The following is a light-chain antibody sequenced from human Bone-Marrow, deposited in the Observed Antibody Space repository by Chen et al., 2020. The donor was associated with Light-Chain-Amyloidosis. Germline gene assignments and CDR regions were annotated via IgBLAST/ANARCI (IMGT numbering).Light chain of an antibody. Sequence: DIVMTQSLDSLAVSLGERATINCRSSQSILYSSKNKTYLAWYQQKPGQPPKMLIYWASTRESGVPDRFSGGGSETDFTLTISSLQAEDVAVYYCHQYFSTPPTFGQGTKVEVK. V-gene: IGKV4-1*01. CDR3: HQYFSTPPT. CDR2: WAS. CDR1: QSILYSSKNKTY. J-gene: IGKJ1*01.